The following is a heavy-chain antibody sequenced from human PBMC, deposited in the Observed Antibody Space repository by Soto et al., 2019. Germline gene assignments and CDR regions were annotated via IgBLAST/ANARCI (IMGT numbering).Heavy chain of an antibody. CDR1: GGSISSSNW. V-gene: IGHV4-4*02. CDR3: ARGLRPRIAASGY. D-gene: IGHD6-25*01. J-gene: IGHJ4*02. CDR2: IYHSGST. Sequence: SETLSLTCAVSGGSISSSNWWSWVRQPPGKGLEWIGEIYHSGSTNYNPSLKSRVTISVDTSKNQFTLKLSSVTAADTAVYYCARGLRPRIAASGYWGQGTLVTVSS.